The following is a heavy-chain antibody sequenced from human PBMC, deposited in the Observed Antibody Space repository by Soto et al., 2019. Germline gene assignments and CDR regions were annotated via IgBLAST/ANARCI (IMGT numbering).Heavy chain of an antibody. Sequence: SVKVSCKASGGTFSSYTISWVRQAPGQGLEWMGRIIPILGIANYAQKFQGRVTITADKSTSTAYMELSSLRSEDTAVYYCASDGAPYGSGSYYPFDYWGQGTLVTVS. D-gene: IGHD3-10*01. J-gene: IGHJ4*02. V-gene: IGHV1-69*02. CDR3: ASDGAPYGSGSYYPFDY. CDR1: GGTFSSYT. CDR2: IIPILGIA.